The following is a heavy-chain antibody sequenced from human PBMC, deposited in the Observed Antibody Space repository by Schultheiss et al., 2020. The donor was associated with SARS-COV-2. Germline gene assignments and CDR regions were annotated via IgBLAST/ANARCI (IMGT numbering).Heavy chain of an antibody. J-gene: IGHJ6*02. CDR1: GFTFSSYG. D-gene: IGHD4-11*01. V-gene: IGHV3-NL1*01. Sequence: GGSLRLSCAASGFTFSSYGMHWVRQAPGKGLEWVSAISDSDDNTYYADSVKGRFTISRDNSKNTLHLQMNSLRAEDTAVYYCAGGPTVTISYYYYGMDVWGQGTTVTVSS. CDR2: ISDSDDNT. CDR3: AGGPTVTISYYYYGMDV.